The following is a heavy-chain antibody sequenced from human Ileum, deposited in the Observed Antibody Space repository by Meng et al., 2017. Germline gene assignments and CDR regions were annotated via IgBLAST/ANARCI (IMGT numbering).Heavy chain of an antibody. Sequence: QVQLQEWGPVRLKPSGPLSLTCAVSGGSISTSDWWSWVRQPPGKGLEWIGEIHHSGSTNYNPSLKSRVTISVDKSKNQFSLKLNSVTAADTAVYYCAREWSGSYRHFDYWGQGTLVTVSS. D-gene: IGHD1-26*01. CDR2: IHHSGST. CDR1: GGSISTSDW. V-gene: IGHV4-4*02. J-gene: IGHJ4*02. CDR3: AREWSGSYRHFDY.